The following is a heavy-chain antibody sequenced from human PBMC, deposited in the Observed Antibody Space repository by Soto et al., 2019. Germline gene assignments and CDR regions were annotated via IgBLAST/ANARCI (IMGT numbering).Heavy chain of an antibody. V-gene: IGHV3-30-3*01. CDR1: GFTFSSYA. J-gene: IGHJ6*02. CDR2: ISYDGSNK. D-gene: IGHD2-21*02. CDR3: ARDVGDPYCGGDCSSSMDV. Sequence: GGSLRLSCAASGFTFSSYAMHWVRQAPGKGLEWVAVISYDGSNKYYADSVKGRFTISIDNSKNTLYLQMNSLRAEDTAVYYCARDVGDPYCGGDCSSSMDVWGQGTTVTVSS.